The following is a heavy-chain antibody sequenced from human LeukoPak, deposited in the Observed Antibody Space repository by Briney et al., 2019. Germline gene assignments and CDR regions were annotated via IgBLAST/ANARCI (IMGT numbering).Heavy chain of an antibody. J-gene: IGHJ4*02. V-gene: IGHV1-18*01. CDR3: ARVRDDYGDLSFDY. Sequence: ASVKVSCKASGYTFNNYGISWVRQAPGQGLEWMGWISIYNDNTSYAQKFQGRVAMTTDTSTSTAYMEMRNLRSDDTAVFYCARVRDDYGDLSFDYWGQGTLVTVSS. D-gene: IGHD4-17*01. CDR1: GYTFNNYG. CDR2: ISIYNDNT.